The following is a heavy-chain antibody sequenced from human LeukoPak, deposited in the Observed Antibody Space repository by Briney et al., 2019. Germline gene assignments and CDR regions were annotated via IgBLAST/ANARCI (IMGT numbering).Heavy chain of an antibody. CDR3: AIYGDANYYYYGMDV. CDR1: GFTVSSNY. CDR2: IYSGGST. J-gene: IGHJ6*02. V-gene: IGHV3-53*01. D-gene: IGHD4-17*01. Sequence: PGGSLRLSCAASGFTVSSNYMSWVRQAPGKGLEWVSVIYSGGSTYYADSVKGRFTNSRDNSKNTLYLQMNSLRAEDTAVYYCAIYGDANYYYYGMDVWGQGTTVTVSS.